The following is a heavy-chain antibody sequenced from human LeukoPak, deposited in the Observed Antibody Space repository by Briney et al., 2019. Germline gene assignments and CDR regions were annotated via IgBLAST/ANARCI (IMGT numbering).Heavy chain of an antibody. D-gene: IGHD6-13*01. CDR3: ARAGYSSSPDAFDI. CDR2: IIPIFGTA. Sequence: SVKVSCKASGYTFTGYYMHWVRQAPGQGLEWMGGIIPIFGTANYAQKFQGRVTITADKSTSTAYMELSSLRSGDTAVYYCARAGYSSSPDAFDIWGQGTMVTVSS. CDR1: GYTFTGYY. J-gene: IGHJ3*02. V-gene: IGHV1-69*06.